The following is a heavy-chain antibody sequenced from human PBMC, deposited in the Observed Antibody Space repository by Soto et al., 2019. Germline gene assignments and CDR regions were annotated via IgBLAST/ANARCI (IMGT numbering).Heavy chain of an antibody. CDR2: IYYSEST. J-gene: IGHJ6*03. CDR1: GGSISSYY. CDR3: ARAGVDTAMVTEGYYYYYYMAV. Sequence: SETLSLTCTVSGGSISSYYWGWIRQPPGKGLEWIGYIYYSESTNYNPSLKSRVTISVGTSKNQFSLKLSSVTAADTAVYYCARAGVDTAMVTEGYYYYYYMAVWGKGTTVTVSS. D-gene: IGHD5-18*01. V-gene: IGHV4-59*01.